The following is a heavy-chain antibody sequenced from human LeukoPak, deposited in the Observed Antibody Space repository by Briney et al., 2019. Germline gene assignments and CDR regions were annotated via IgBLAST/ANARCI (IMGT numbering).Heavy chain of an antibody. CDR1: GFTFSSYS. CDR3: ARVPAGVIGMKDAFDI. D-gene: IGHD3-16*02. CDR2: ISFSSSTI. J-gene: IGHJ3*02. V-gene: IGHV3-48*01. Sequence: GGSLRLSCAASGFTFSSYSMNWVRQAPGKGLEWVSYISFSSSTIYYADSVKGRFTISRDNAKNSLYLQMNSLRAEDTAVYYCARVPAGVIGMKDAFDIWGQGTMVTVSS.